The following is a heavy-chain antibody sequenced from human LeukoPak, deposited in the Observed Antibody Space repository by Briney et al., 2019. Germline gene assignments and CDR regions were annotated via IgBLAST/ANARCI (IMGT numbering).Heavy chain of an antibody. J-gene: IGHJ4*02. CDR2: ISAYNGNT. V-gene: IGHV1-18*01. D-gene: IGHD2-2*01. CDR3: ARVVRLSPLRGHYYFDY. CDR1: GYTFTSYG. Sequence: ASVKVSCKASGYTFTSYGISWVRQAPGQGLEWMGWISAYNGNTNYAQKLQGRVTMTTDTSTSTAYMELRSLRSDDTAVYYCARVVRLSPLRGHYYFDYWGQGTLVTVSS.